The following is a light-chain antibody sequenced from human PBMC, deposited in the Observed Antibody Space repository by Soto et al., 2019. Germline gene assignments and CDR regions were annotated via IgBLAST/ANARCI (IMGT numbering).Light chain of an antibody. Sequence: QSVLTQPPSASGTPGQRVTISASGSSSNIGSNTVSWYQQLPGAAPKLLIYDNDERPSGVPARFSGSKSGTSASLAISGLQSEDEGDYYCATWDDSRNAYVFGPGTKLTVL. CDR3: ATWDDSRNAYV. CDR2: DND. V-gene: IGLV1-44*01. CDR1: SSNIGSNT. J-gene: IGLJ1*01.